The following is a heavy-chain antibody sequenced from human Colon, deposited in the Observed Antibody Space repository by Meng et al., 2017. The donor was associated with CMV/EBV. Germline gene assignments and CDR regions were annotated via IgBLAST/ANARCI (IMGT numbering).Heavy chain of an antibody. Sequence: GGSLRLSCSPSGFTFDSYAMHWVRQTPGKGLEWVALISFDGRNTYYADSVKGRFTISRDNAKNSLYLQMNSLRAEDTAVYYCASLRFAAAGTGDLDPWGQGTLVTVSS. D-gene: IGHD6-13*01. CDR3: ASLRFAAAGTGDLDP. V-gene: IGHV3-30*04. J-gene: IGHJ5*02. CDR1: GFTFDSYA. CDR2: ISFDGRNT.